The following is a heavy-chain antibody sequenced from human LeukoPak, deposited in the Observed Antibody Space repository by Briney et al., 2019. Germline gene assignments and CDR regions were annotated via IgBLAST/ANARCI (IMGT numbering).Heavy chain of an antibody. CDR1: GGSISSYY. Sequence: SETLSLTCTVSGGSISSYYWSWIRQPPGKGLEWIGYIYYSGSINYNPSLKSRVTISVDTSKNQFSLKLSSVTAADTAVYYCARGDGSSGWSYSVQFDYWGQGTLVTVSS. CDR3: ARGDGSSGWSYSVQFDY. J-gene: IGHJ4*02. V-gene: IGHV4-59*01. D-gene: IGHD6-19*01. CDR2: IYYSGSI.